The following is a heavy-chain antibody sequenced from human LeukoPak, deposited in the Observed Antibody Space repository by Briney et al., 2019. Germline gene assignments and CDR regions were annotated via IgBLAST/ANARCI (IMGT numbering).Heavy chain of an antibody. V-gene: IGHV3-48*03. D-gene: IGHD6-19*01. CDR1: GFTFSSYE. J-gene: IGHJ6*03. Sequence: AGGSLRLSCAASGFTFSSYEMHWVRQAPGKGLEWVADISSSGTTIYYADSVKGRFTISRDNAKNSLYLQMNSLRAEDTAVYYCARDSLHGSGWYVGYYYYMDVWGKGTTVTVSS. CDR3: ARDSLHGSGWYVGYYYYMDV. CDR2: ISSSGTTI.